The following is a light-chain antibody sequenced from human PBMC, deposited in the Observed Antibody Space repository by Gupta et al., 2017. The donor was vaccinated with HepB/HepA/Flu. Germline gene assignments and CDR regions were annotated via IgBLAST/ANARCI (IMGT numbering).Light chain of an antibody. V-gene: IGKV3-11*01. Sequence: EIVLTQSPATLSLSPGERATLSCRASQLVASSLAWYQQKPGQAPRLLIYDTSDRATGIPARFSGSGFGTDFTLTISILEPEDFAVYYCRQRDDWPGTFGPGTKVDIK. J-gene: IGKJ3*01. CDR1: QLVASS. CDR2: DTS. CDR3: RQRDDWPGT.